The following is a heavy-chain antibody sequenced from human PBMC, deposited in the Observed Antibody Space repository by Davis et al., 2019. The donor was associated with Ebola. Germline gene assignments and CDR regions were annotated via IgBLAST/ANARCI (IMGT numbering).Heavy chain of an antibody. Sequence: PGGSLRLSCTVSGGSISSYYWSWIRQPPGKGLEWIGYIYYSGSTNYNPSLKSRVTISVDTSKNQFSLKLSSVTAADTAVYYCASSVWGSSSWYGQMDYWGQGTLVTVSS. D-gene: IGHD6-13*01. CDR1: GGSISSYY. J-gene: IGHJ4*02. CDR2: IYYSGST. V-gene: IGHV4-59*01. CDR3: ASSVWGSSSWYGQMDY.